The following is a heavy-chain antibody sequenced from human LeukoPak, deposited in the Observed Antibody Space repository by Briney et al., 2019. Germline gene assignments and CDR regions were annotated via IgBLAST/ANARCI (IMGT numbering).Heavy chain of an antibody. Sequence: GASVKVSCKASGYTFTGYYMHWVRQAPGQGLEWMGWINPNSGGTNYAQKFQGRVTMTRDTSISTAYMELSSLGSDDTAVYCCTRDGEYSSSWYIGNWFDPWGQGTLVTVSS. CDR1: GYTFTGYY. J-gene: IGHJ5*02. V-gene: IGHV1-2*02. CDR2: INPNSGGT. CDR3: TRDGEYSSSWYIGNWFDP. D-gene: IGHD6-13*01.